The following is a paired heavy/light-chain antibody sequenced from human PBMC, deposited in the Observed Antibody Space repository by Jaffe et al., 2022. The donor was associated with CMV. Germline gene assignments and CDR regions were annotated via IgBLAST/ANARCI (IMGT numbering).Light chain of an antibody. CDR1: NIGSKN. Sequence: SYELTQPLSVSVALGQTARITCGGNNIGSKNVHWYQQKPGQAPVLVIYRDSNRPSGIPERFSGSNSGNTATLTISRAQAGDEADYYCQVWDSSLGVFGGGTKLTVL. CDR3: QVWDSSLGV. CDR2: RDS. V-gene: IGLV3-9*01. J-gene: IGLJ3*02.
Heavy chain of an antibody. CDR1: GFTFSSYA. J-gene: IGHJ6*02. V-gene: IGHV3-23*01. Sequence: EVQLLESGGGLVQPGGSLRLSCAASGFTFSSYAMSWVRQAPGKGLEWVSAISGSGGSTYYADSVKGRFTISRDNSKNTLYLQMNSLRAEDTAVYYCARNDGRTITMIVKGGMDVWGQGTTVTVSS. D-gene: IGHD3-22*01. CDR3: ARNDGRTITMIVKGGMDV. CDR2: ISGSGGST.